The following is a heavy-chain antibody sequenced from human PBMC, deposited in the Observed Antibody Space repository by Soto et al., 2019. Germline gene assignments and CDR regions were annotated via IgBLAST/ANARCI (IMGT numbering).Heavy chain of an antibody. Sequence: ASVKVSCKASGYTFTGYYMHWVRQAPGQGLEWMGWINPNSGGTNYAQKFQGWVTMTRDTSISTAYMELSRLRSDDTAVYYCAREVESGRPSLMVYDNWGQGTLVTVSS. CDR1: GYTFTGYY. J-gene: IGHJ4*02. V-gene: IGHV1-2*04. CDR3: AREVESGRPSLMVYDN. D-gene: IGHD2-8*01. CDR2: INPNSGGT.